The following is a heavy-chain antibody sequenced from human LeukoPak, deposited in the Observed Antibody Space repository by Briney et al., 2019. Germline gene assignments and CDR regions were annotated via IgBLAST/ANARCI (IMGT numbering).Heavy chain of an antibody. J-gene: IGHJ4*02. Sequence: PGGSLRLSCAASGLTVSNSYTTWVRQAPGKGLEWVSVIYSGGSTYYADSVKGRFTLSRDKSKNTLYLQMNSLRAEDTAVYYCAKGNFRDGSDYWGQGTLVTVSS. CDR3: AKGNFRDGSDY. CDR2: IYSGGST. CDR1: GLTVSNSY. V-gene: IGHV3-66*01. D-gene: IGHD5-24*01.